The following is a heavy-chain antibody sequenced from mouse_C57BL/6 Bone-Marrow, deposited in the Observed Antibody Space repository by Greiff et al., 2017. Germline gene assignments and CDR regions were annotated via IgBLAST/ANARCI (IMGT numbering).Heavy chain of an antibody. V-gene: IGHV1-81*01. J-gene: IGHJ2*01. D-gene: IGHD1-1*01. CDR1: GYTFTSYG. CDR3: ARGFPITTVVAPYYFDY. CDR2: IYPRSGNT. Sequence: VQLQQSGAELARPGASVKLSCKASGYTFTSYGISWVKQRTGQGLEWIGEIYPRSGNTYYNEKFKGKATLTADKSSSTAYMELRSLTSEDSAVYFCARGFPITTVVAPYYFDYWGQGTTLTVSS.